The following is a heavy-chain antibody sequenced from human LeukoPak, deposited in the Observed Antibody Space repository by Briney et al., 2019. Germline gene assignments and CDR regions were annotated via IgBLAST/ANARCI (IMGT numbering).Heavy chain of an antibody. Sequence: SETLSLTCTVSGASMSSYFWTWIRQAPGKGLEWIGNIYYSGDDFYNPSLKSRVTIFVDTSKKQFSLRVKSVTAADTAVYYCVRGNGDYLGAPDWYFDLWGRGTLVRVS. D-gene: IGHD4-17*01. V-gene: IGHV4-59*01. J-gene: IGHJ2*01. CDR3: VRGNGDYLGAPDWYFDL. CDR2: IYYSGDD. CDR1: GASMSSYF.